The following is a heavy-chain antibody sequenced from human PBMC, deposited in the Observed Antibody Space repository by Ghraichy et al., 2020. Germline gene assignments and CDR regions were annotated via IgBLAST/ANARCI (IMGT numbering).Heavy chain of an antibody. J-gene: IGHJ3*02. CDR3: AREADTMIVVVTNDAFDI. D-gene: IGHD3-22*01. CDR1: GFTFSSYW. CDR2: IKQDGSEK. Sequence: GGSLRLSCAASGFTFSSYWMSWVRQAPGKGLEWVANIKQDGSEKYYVDSVKGRFTISRDNAKNSLYLQMNSLRAEDTAVYYCAREADTMIVVVTNDAFDIWGQGTMVTVSS. V-gene: IGHV3-7*03.